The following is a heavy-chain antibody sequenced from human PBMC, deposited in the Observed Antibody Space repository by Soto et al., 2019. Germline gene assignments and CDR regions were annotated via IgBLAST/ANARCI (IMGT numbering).Heavy chain of an antibody. CDR1: GFTFSSYG. CDR2: ISYDGSNK. CDR3: AKTLTLGYCSSTSCYDYYYGMDV. J-gene: IGHJ6*02. V-gene: IGHV3-30*18. Sequence: GGSLRLSCAASGFTFSSYGMHWVRQAPGKGLEWVAAISYDGSNKYYADSVKGRFTISRDNSKNTLYLQMNSLRAEDTAVYYCAKTLTLGYCSSTSCYDYYYGMDVWGQGTTVTVSS. D-gene: IGHD2-2*01.